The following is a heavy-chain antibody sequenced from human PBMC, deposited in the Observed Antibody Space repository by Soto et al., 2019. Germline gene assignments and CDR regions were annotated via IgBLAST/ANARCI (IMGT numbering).Heavy chain of an antibody. CDR3: ARHVKMATIYGMDV. CDR1: GYTFTSYD. Sequence: ASVKVSCKASGYTFTSYDINWVRQATGQGLEWMGWMNPNSGNTGYAQKFQGRVTMTRNTSISTAYMELSSLKASDTAIYYCARHVKMATIYGMDVWGQGTTVTVSS. D-gene: IGHD5-12*01. CDR2: MNPNSGNT. J-gene: IGHJ6*02. V-gene: IGHV1-8*01.